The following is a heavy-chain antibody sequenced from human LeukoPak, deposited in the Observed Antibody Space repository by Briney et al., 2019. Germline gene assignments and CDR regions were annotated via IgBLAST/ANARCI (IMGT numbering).Heavy chain of an antibody. Sequence: GGSLRLSCAASGFTFSNYAMRWVRQAPGKGLEWVSGISGSGDSTYYADSVKGRFTISRDNSKNTLYLQMNSLRAEDTAVYYCARNRETFDYWGQGTLLTVSS. D-gene: IGHD1-14*01. J-gene: IGHJ4*02. CDR3: ARNRETFDY. CDR1: GFTFSNYA. CDR2: ISGSGDST. V-gene: IGHV3-23*01.